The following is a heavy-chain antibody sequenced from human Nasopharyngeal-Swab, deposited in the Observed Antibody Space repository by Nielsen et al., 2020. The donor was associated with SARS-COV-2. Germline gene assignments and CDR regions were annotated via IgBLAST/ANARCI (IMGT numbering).Heavy chain of an antibody. CDR3: ARGGYYCSSTSCYYYSGYYYGMDV. CDR2: INHSGST. J-gene: IGHJ6*02. Sequence: PGKGLDWIGEINHSGSTKYSPSLKSRVNISVDTSKNQFSLKVSSVTAADTAVYYCARGGYYCSSTSCYYYSGYYYGMDVWGQGTTVTVSS. D-gene: IGHD2-2*01. V-gene: IGHV4-34*01.